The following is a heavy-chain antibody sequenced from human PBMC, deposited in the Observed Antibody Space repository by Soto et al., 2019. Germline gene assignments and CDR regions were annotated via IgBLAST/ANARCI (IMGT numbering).Heavy chain of an antibody. Sequence: QVRLQESGPGLVKPSETLSLTCTVSGGSISSYYWSWIRQPPGKGLEWIGYMYNTGSTVYNPSLKSRGPISVDTSKNQFYLKVNSVTAADTAVYYCARDLWGYCGTDCYPLDVWGQGTTVTVSS. D-gene: IGHD2-21*02. CDR1: GGSISSYY. J-gene: IGHJ6*02. V-gene: IGHV4-59*01. CDR3: ARDLWGYCGTDCYPLDV. CDR2: MYNTGST.